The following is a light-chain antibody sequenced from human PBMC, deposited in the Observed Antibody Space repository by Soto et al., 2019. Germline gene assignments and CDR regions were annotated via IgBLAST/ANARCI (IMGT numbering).Light chain of an antibody. V-gene: IGKV3-20*01. CDR1: ETVDTSS. J-gene: IGKJ4*01. CDR2: SAS. CDR3: HGYGYSPRT. Sequence: EIVLTQSAGTLSLSPGETATLSCRASETVDTSSLRWYQQKPCRAPSLLIFSASIRARGIPDRFSVSGFATEFTLTTSRLEPEAFAVYYCHGYGYSPRTFGGGTKVDIK.